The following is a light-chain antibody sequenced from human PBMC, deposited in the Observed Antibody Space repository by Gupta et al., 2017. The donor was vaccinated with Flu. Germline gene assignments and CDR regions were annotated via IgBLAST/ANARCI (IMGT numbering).Light chain of an antibody. Sequence: EDRVIISWRMSQGISSYVAGLQKNPGKAPERLVYAASTVKSGLPSRFSGSGSGTDFTLTISSRHSEDFATYYCQQQDSFPVTFGRGTKVEI. CDR3: QQQDSFPVT. CDR1: QGISSY. V-gene: IGKV1D-8*02. CDR2: AAS. J-gene: IGKJ4*01.